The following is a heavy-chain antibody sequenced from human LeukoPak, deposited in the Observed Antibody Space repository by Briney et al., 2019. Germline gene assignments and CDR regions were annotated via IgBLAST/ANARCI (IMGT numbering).Heavy chain of an antibody. J-gene: IGHJ6*02. Sequence: PSQTLSLTCTVSGGSISSGSYYWSWIRQPAGKGLEWIGRIYTGGSTNYNPSLKSRVTISVDTSKNQFSLKLSSVTAADTAVYYCASQHSSSDYYYGMDVWGQGTTVTASS. CDR1: GGSISSGSYY. D-gene: IGHD6-13*01. CDR2: IYTGGST. CDR3: ASQHSSSDYYYGMDV. V-gene: IGHV4-61*02.